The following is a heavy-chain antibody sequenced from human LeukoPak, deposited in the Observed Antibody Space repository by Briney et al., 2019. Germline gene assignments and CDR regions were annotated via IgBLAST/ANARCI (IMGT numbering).Heavy chain of an antibody. D-gene: IGHD2-2*01. CDR2: ISSDGSST. Sequence: GGSLRLSCAASGFTFSSYWMHWVRQAPGKGLVWVSRISSDGSSTSYADSVKGRFTISRDNAKNTLYLQMNSLRAEDTAVYYCARVRGVYCSSTSCYDFDYWGQGTLVTVSS. J-gene: IGHJ4*02. CDR3: ARVRGVYCSSTSCYDFDY. CDR1: GFTFSSYW. V-gene: IGHV3-74*01.